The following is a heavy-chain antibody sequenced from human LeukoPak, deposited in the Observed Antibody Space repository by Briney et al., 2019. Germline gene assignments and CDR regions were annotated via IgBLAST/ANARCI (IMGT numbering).Heavy chain of an antibody. CDR2: INHSGST. J-gene: IGHJ6*02. V-gene: IGHV4-34*01. D-gene: IGHD3-10*01. CDR1: GGSFSGYY. Sequence: SETLSLTCAVYGGSFSGYYWSWIRQPPGKGLEWIGEINHSGSTNYNPSLKSRVTISGDTSKNQFSLKLSSVTAADAAVYYCARGEGITMVRGVISYYYYGMDVWGQGTTVTVSS. CDR3: ARGEGITMVRGVISYYYYGMDV.